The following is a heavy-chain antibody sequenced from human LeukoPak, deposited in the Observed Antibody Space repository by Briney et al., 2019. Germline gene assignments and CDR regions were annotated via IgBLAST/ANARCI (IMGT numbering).Heavy chain of an antibody. J-gene: IGHJ4*02. D-gene: IGHD3-22*01. Sequence: GGSLRLSCAASGFTFSSYGMHWVRQAPGKGLEWVSAISGSGGSTYYADSVKGRFTISRDNSKNTLYLQMNSLRAEDTAVYYCAKDDSSVMGDYWGQGTLVTVSS. V-gene: IGHV3-23*01. CDR3: AKDDSSVMGDY. CDR1: GFTFSSYG. CDR2: ISGSGGST.